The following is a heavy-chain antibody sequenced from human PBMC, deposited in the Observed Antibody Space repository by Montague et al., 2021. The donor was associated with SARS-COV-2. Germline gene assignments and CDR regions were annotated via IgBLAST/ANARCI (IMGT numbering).Heavy chain of an antibody. V-gene: IGHV4-34*01. Sequence: SETLSLTCAVYGGSFSCYYWTWIRQSPGKGLEWIAEINHSGTTTYNFNPSLRSRVSISVDTSKSQFSLKLSSVTAADTGFYYCARWDPQALTLIGLRGRSASDYWGQGTLVTVSS. J-gene: IGHJ4*02. CDR2: INHSGTTTY. CDR3: ARWDPQALTLIGLRGRSASDY. CDR1: GGSFSCYY. D-gene: IGHD2-15*01.